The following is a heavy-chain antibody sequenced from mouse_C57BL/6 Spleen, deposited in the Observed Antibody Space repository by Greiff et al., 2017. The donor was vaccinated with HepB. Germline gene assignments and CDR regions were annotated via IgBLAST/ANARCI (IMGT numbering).Heavy chain of an antibody. CDR2: IDPNSGGT. J-gene: IGHJ1*03. CDR3: ARGYDYDAGRGGFDV. CDR1: GYTFTSYW. Sequence: QVQLKQPGAELVKPGASVKLSCKASGYTFTSYWMHWVKQRPGRGLEWIGRIDPNSGGTKYNEKFKSKATLTVDKPSSTAYMQLSSLTSEDSAVYYCARGYDYDAGRGGFDVWGTGTTVTVSS. D-gene: IGHD2-4*01. V-gene: IGHV1-72*01.